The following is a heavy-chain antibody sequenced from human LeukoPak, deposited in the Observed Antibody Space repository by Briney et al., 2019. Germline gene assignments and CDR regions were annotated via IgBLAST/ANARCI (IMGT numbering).Heavy chain of an antibody. Sequence: GGSLRLACAASEFTFSRYGMHWVRQAPGKGLEWVAFIRYDGNKKYYADSVKGRFTISRDNSKNTLYLQMNSLRAEDTAVYYCARNSGYYLSDAFDIWGQGTMVTVSS. CDR3: ARNSGYYLSDAFDI. CDR1: EFTFSRYG. CDR2: IRYDGNKK. D-gene: IGHD3-22*01. V-gene: IGHV3-30*02. J-gene: IGHJ3*02.